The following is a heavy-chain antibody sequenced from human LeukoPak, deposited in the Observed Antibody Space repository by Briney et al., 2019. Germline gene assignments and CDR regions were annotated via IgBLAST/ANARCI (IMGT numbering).Heavy chain of an antibody. CDR3: AKDKGSSSWYVDY. CDR2: ISYDGSNK. Sequence: GGSLRLSCAASGFTFSSYGMHWVRQAPGKGLEWVAVISYDGSNKYYADSVKGRFTISRDNSKNTLYLQMNSLRAEDTAVYYCAKDKGSSSWYVDYWGQGTLVTVSS. CDR1: GFTFSSYG. V-gene: IGHV3-30*18. D-gene: IGHD6-13*01. J-gene: IGHJ4*02.